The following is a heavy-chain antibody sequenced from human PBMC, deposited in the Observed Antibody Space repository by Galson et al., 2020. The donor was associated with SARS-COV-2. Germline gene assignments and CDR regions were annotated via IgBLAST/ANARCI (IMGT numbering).Heavy chain of an antibody. CDR3: ARNKFYYGMDV. V-gene: IGHV4-34*01. Sequence: SESLSLTCAVYGGSFRGYYWSWIRQPPGKGLEWIGEIKHSGSTNNNPSLKNRVTMSVDMSKNQFSLKLRSVTAADTAVYYCARNKFYYGMDVWGQGPTVTFSS. J-gene: IGHJ6*02. CDR2: IKHSGST. CDR1: GGSFRGYY.